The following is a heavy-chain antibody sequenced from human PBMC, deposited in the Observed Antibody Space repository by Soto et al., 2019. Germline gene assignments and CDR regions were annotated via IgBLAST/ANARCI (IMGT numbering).Heavy chain of an antibody. Sequence: QVQLVESGGGVVQPGRSLRLSCAASGFTFSSYGMHWVRQAPGKGLEWVAVIWYDGSNKYYADSVKGRFTISRDNSKKSLYLQMISMGAEDTAVYSCARDPMDGAYLDYGGQGPLVTVSS. CDR2: IWYDGSNK. V-gene: IGHV3-33*01. D-gene: IGHD4-17*01. CDR1: GFTFSSYG. CDR3: ARDPMDGAYLDY. J-gene: IGHJ4*02.